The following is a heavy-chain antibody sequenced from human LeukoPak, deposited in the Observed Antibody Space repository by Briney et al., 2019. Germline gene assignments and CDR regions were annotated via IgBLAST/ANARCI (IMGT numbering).Heavy chain of an antibody. Sequence: GGSLRLSFAASGFTVSANYMNWVRQGPGKGLDWVSVIFGGDIYYADSVKGRFTVSRDESKNTVYLQMTSLRPEDTAVYYCARDLVYDSSGYYYRWDYWGQGTLVTVSS. CDR1: GFTVSANY. CDR3: ARDLVYDSSGYYYRWDY. CDR2: IFGGDI. D-gene: IGHD3-22*01. V-gene: IGHV3-53*05. J-gene: IGHJ4*02.